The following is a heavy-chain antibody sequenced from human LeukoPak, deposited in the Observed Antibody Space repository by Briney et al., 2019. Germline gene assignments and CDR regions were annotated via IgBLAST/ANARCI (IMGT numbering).Heavy chain of an antibody. CDR2: ISTYNGNT. V-gene: IGHV1-18*01. CDR3: ARNGVSGVCNY. CDR1: GYTFTSYG. Sequence: ASVKVSCKASGYTFTSYGISWVRQAPGQGLGWMGWISTYNGNTNYAQKLQGRVTMSTDTSTSTAYMELRSLRSDDTAVYYCARNGVSGVCNYWGQGTLVTVSS. J-gene: IGHJ4*02. D-gene: IGHD3-3*01.